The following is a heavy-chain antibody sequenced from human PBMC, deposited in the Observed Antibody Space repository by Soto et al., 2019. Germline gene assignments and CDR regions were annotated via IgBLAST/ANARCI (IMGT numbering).Heavy chain of an antibody. V-gene: IGHV3-21*01. CDR3: ARRRVATISVYFDY. Sequence: LRLSFAASGFTFRSYSMNWVRQAPAKGLEWVSSISSSSSYIYYADSVKGRFTISRDNAKNSLYLQMNSLRAEDTAVYYCARRRVATISVYFDYWGRGTLVTVSS. CDR1: GFTFRSYS. J-gene: IGHJ4*02. D-gene: IGHD5-12*01. CDR2: ISSSSSYI.